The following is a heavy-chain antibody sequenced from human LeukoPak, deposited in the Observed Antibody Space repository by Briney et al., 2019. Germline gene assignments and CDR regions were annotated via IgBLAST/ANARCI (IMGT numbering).Heavy chain of an antibody. CDR2: IYYSGST. CDR3: ARECTNCSSTSSSNAFDI. D-gene: IGHD2-2*01. J-gene: IGHJ3*02. CDR1: GGSISSHY. Sequence: SETLSLTCTVSGGSISSHYWSWIRQPPGKGLEWIGYIYYSGSTNYNPSLKSRVTISVDTSKNQFSLKLSSVTAADTAVYYCARECTNCSSTSSSNAFDIWGQETMVTVSS. V-gene: IGHV4-59*11.